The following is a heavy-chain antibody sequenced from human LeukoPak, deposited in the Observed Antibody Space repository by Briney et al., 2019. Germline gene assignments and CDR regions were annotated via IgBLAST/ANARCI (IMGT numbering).Heavy chain of an antibody. CDR1: GYTFTSYA. J-gene: IGHJ6*03. V-gene: IGHV7-4-1*02. Sequence: ASVKVSCKASGYTFTSYAMNWVRQAPGQGLEWMGWINTNTGNPTYAQGFTGRFVFSLDPSVSTAYLQISSLKAEDTAVYYCARANLRYFDWLAGADYYYYMDVWGKGTTVTVSS. CDR3: ARANLRYFDWLAGADYYYYMDV. CDR2: INTNTGNP. D-gene: IGHD3-9*01.